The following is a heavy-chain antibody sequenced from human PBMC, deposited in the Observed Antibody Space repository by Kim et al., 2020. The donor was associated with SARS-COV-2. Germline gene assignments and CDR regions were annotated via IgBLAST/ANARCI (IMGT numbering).Heavy chain of an antibody. CDR3: ASAVITFGEVIAGDY. Sequence: SETLSLTCTVSGGSISSGGYYWSWIRQHPGKGLEWIGYIYYSGSTYYNPSLKSRVTISVDTSKNQFSLKLSSVTAADTAVYYCASAVITFGEVIAGDYWGQGTLVTVSS. D-gene: IGHD3-16*02. CDR2: IYYSGST. J-gene: IGHJ4*02. CDR1: GGSISSGGYY. V-gene: IGHV4-31*03.